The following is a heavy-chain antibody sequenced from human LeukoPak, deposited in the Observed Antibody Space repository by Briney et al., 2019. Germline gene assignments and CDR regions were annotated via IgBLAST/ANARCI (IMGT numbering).Heavy chain of an antibody. CDR2: IYSGGST. CDR3: ARDPNGYCSSTSCYGDDY. J-gene: IGHJ4*02. Sequence: GGSLRLSCAASEFTVSSNYMSWVRQAPGKGLEWVSVIYSGGSTYYADSVKGRFTISRDNSKNTLYLQMNSLRAEDTAVYYCARDPNGYCSSTSCYGDDYWGQGTLVTVSS. CDR1: EFTVSSNY. D-gene: IGHD2-2*01. V-gene: IGHV3-66*01.